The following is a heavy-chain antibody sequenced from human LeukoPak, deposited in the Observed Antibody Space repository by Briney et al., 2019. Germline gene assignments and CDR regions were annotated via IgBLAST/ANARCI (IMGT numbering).Heavy chain of an antibody. D-gene: IGHD5/OR15-5a*01. Sequence: ASVKVSCKVSGYTFTDYYMHWVQQAPGKGLEWMGLVDPEDGKTIYAEKFQGRVTITADTSTDTAYMELSSLRSEDTAVYYCATGSMSLPSSFDYWGQGTLVTVSS. J-gene: IGHJ4*02. V-gene: IGHV1-69-2*01. CDR1: GYTFTDYY. CDR2: VDPEDGKT. CDR3: ATGSMSLPSSFDY.